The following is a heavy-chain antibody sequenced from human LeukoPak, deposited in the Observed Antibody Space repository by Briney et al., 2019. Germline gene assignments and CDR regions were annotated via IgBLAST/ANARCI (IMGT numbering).Heavy chain of an antibody. CDR1: GFTFSDYY. CDR3: AKGYDLAYCGGDCYSYFDY. CDR2: ISGSGGST. D-gene: IGHD2-21*02. V-gene: IGHV3-23*01. J-gene: IGHJ4*02. Sequence: GGSLRLSCAASGFTFSDYYMSWVRQAPGKGLEWVSAISGSGGSTYYADSVKGRFTISRDNSKNTLYLQMNSLRAEDTAVYYCAKGYDLAYCGGDCYSYFDYWGQGTLVTVSS.